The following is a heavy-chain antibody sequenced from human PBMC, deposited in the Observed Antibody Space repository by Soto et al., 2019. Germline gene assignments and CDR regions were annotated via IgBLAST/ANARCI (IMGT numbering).Heavy chain of an antibody. CDR3: AKDTYCGGGSCYYNLFDY. V-gene: IGHV3-30*18. D-gene: IGHD2-15*01. CDR2: ISYDGSDK. CDR1: GFTFSNYD. J-gene: IGHJ4*02. Sequence: GGSLRLSCAASGFTFSNYDMHWVRRAPGKGLEWVVVISYDGSDKYYADSVKGRFTISRDNSKNTLYLQMNSLRAEDTAVYYCAKDTYCGGGSCYYNLFDYWGQGTLVTVSS.